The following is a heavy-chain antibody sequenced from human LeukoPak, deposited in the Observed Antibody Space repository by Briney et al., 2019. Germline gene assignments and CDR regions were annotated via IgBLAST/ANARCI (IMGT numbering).Heavy chain of an antibody. CDR3: ARGLGGYYYYFDY. CDR2: IYSGGST. Sequence: PGGSLRLSCAASGFTVSSNYMSWVRQAPGKGLEWVSVIYSGGSTYYADSVKGRFTISRDNSKNTLYLQMNSLRAEDTAMYYCARGLGGYYYYFDYWGQGTLVTVSS. D-gene: IGHD3-3*01. CDR1: GFTVSSNY. V-gene: IGHV3-66*01. J-gene: IGHJ4*02.